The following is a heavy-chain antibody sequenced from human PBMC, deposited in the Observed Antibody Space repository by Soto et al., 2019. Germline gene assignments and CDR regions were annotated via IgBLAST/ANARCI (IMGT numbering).Heavy chain of an antibody. CDR1: GFTFSYYW. J-gene: IGHJ5*02. V-gene: IGHV3-7*01. D-gene: IGHD4-17*01. CDR3: ARAHDSGGFYNWFDP. CDR2: LNQDGSEK. Sequence: GGSLRLSCAASGFTFSYYWMSWLRQAPGKGLEWVANLNQDGSEKYYVDSVKGRFTISRDNAKKSLFLQMNSLRAEDTAVYYCARAHDSGGFYNWFDPWGQGTLVTVSS.